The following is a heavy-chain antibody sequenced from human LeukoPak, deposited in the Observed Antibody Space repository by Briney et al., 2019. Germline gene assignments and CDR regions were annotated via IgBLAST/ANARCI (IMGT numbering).Heavy chain of an antibody. CDR3: ATQSYGSGCYYKQYYYYYYMDV. D-gene: IGHD3-10*01. Sequence: SETLSLTCTVSGGSISSYYWSWLRQPPGKGLEWIGYLYTSGSTNYNPSLKSRVTISVDTSKNQFSLKLSSVTAAGTAVYYCATQSYGSGCYYKQYYYYYYMDVWDKGTTVTVSS. J-gene: IGHJ6*03. CDR1: GGSISSYY. V-gene: IGHV4-59*08. CDR2: LYTSGST.